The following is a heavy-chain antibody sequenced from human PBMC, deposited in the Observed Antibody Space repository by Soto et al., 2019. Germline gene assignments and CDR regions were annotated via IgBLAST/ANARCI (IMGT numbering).Heavy chain of an antibody. CDR2: IIPIFGTA. CDR3: ARRFLEAANSYNWFDP. Sequence: QVQLVQSGAEVKKPGSSVKVSCKASGGTFSSYAISWVRQAPGQGLEWMGGIIPIFGTANYAQKFQGRVTITADKSTSTAYMEVGSLRSEDTAVYYCARRFLEAANSYNWFDPWGQGTLVTVSS. J-gene: IGHJ5*02. CDR1: GGTFSSYA. V-gene: IGHV1-69*06. D-gene: IGHD3-3*01.